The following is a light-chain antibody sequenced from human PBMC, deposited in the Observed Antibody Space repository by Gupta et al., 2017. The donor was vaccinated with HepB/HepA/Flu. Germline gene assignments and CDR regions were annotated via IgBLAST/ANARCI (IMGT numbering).Light chain of an antibody. Sequence: DIQMTQSPSSLSASVGDRVTITCQASQDISDYLNWYQQKPGKAPKLLIYDASNLETGAPSRFSGSGSGADYTFTISKLQPEDIATYYCQQYDKLPWPFGQGTKGGNQT. CDR1: QDISDY. V-gene: IGKV1-33*01. J-gene: IGKJ1*01. CDR3: QQYDKLPWP. CDR2: DAS.